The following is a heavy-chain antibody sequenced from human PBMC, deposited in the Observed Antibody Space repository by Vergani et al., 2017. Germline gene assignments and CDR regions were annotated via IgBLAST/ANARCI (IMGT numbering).Heavy chain of an antibody. J-gene: IGHJ2*01. CDR1: GFTFSSYA. CDR2: ISYDGSNK. V-gene: IGHV3-30-3*01. CDR3: AKELVDWYFDL. Sequence: QVQLVESGGGVVQPGRSPRLSCAASGFTFSSYAMHWVRQAPGKGLEWVAVISYDGSNKYYADSVKGRFTISRDNSKNTLYLQMNSLRAEDTAVYYCAKELVDWYFDLWSRGTLVTVSS.